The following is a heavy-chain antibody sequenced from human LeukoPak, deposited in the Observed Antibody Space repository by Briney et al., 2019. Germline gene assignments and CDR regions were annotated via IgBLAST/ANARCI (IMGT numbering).Heavy chain of an antibody. V-gene: IGHV3-74*01. J-gene: IGHJ4*02. Sequence: GGSLRLSCVDSGFTFSRFWMHWVRQAPGKGLVWVSHITTDGSSTSYADSVKGRFTISRDNAKNTLYLQMNSLRAEDTAVYYCARGAIAGANFDYWGQGALVTVSS. CDR3: ARGAIAGANFDY. CDR2: ITTDGSST. D-gene: IGHD1-26*01. CDR1: GFTFSRFW.